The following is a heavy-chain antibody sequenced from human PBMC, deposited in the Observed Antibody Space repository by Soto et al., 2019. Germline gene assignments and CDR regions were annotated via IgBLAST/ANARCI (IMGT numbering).Heavy chain of an antibody. CDR1: GDSVSRADSY. Sequence: QVQVQESGPGLVKPSETLSLTCTVSGDSVSRADSYWSWIRQPPGKGLEWIGYICCSGSTEYNPSLRGRGICSEXTSKNQLSLKLSTVTAADTAVYFCARGMDNNKVGWWGQGTLVTVSS. CDR3: ARGMDNNKVGW. CDR2: ICCSGST. J-gene: IGHJ4*02. V-gene: IGHV4-61*08. D-gene: IGHD1-1*01.